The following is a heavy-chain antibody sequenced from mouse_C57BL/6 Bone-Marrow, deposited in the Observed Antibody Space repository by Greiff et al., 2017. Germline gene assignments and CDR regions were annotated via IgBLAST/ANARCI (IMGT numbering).Heavy chain of an antibody. Sequence: DVQLVESGGGLVQPGGSMKLSCAASGFTFSDAWMDWVRQSPEKGLEWVAEIRNKANNHATYYAESVKGRFTISRDDSKSSVYLQMNSLRAEDTGIYYGTGYYGSSYRPYYAMDYWGQGTSVTVSS. V-gene: IGHV6-6*01. CDR1: GFTFSDAW. CDR3: TGYYGSSYRPYYAMDY. CDR2: IRNKANNHAT. D-gene: IGHD1-1*01. J-gene: IGHJ4*01.